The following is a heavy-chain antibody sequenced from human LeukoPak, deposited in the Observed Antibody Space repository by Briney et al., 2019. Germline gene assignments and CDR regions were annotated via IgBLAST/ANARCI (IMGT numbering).Heavy chain of an antibody. CDR3: ARAEWELAALDY. D-gene: IGHD1-26*01. Sequence: SETLSLTCTASGCSISSYYWSWLRQPAGKGLEWIGRIYTSGSTNYNPSLKSRVTMSVDTSKNQFSLTLSSVTAADTAVYYCARAEWELAALDYWGQGTLVTVSS. J-gene: IGHJ4*02. CDR1: GCSISSYY. CDR2: IYTSGST. V-gene: IGHV4-4*07.